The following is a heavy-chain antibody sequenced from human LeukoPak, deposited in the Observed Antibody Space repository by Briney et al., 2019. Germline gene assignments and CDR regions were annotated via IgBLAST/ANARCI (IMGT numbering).Heavy chain of an antibody. D-gene: IGHD5-12*01. J-gene: IGHJ4*02. CDR2: MNPNSGNT. V-gene: IGHV1-8*02. CDR3: ARGRRYSGYDASGY. Sequence: GASVKVSCKASGYTFTSYGISWVRQAPGQGLEWMGWMNPNSGNTGYAQKFQGRVTMTGNTSISTAYMELSSLRSEDTAVYYCARGRRYSGYDASGYWGQGTLVTVSS. CDR1: GYTFTSYG.